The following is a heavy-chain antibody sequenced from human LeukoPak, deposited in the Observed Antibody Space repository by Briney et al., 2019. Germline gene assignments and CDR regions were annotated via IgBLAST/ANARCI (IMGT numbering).Heavy chain of an antibody. D-gene: IGHD3-10*01. Sequence: GASVKFFCKASGYTFTSYGISWVRQAPGQGLEWMGWISAYNGNTNYAQKLQGRVTMTTDTSTSTAYMELRSLRSDDTAVYYCARVEELWFGGLFSPNHYYYYMDVWGKGTTVTISS. CDR3: ARVEELWFGGLFSPNHYYYYMDV. CDR1: GYTFTSYG. V-gene: IGHV1-18*01. CDR2: ISAYNGNT. J-gene: IGHJ6*03.